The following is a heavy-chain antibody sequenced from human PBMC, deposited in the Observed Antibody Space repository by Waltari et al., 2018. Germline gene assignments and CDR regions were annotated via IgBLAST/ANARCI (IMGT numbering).Heavy chain of an antibody. J-gene: IGHJ5*02. CDR3: ARDPGPIVGAPDL. V-gene: IGHV1-2*02. CDR2: FNPKKGDS. CDR1: GYTFTDSH. D-gene: IGHD1-26*01. Sequence: QEQLVQSGSEVKTPGASVRVSCQASGYTFTDSHLHWFRQPPNQRLEWMWGFNPKKGDSDSAANFLGMVTMSRDTSINTVYLDLSGLRSDDTAVYFCARDPGPIVGAPDLWGQGTLVTVFS.